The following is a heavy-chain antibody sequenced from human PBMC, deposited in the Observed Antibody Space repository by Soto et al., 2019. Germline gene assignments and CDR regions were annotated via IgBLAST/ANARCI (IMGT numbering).Heavy chain of an antibody. Sequence: GGSLRLSCAASGFTFSSYAVHWVRQAPGKGLEWAAVISYDGSNKYYADSVKGRFTISRDNSKNTLYLQMNSLRAEDTAVYYCARDRTRYYGSGSVFDYWGQGTLVTVSS. J-gene: IGHJ4*02. D-gene: IGHD3-10*01. CDR2: ISYDGSNK. V-gene: IGHV3-30-3*01. CDR1: GFTFSSYA. CDR3: ARDRTRYYGSGSVFDY.